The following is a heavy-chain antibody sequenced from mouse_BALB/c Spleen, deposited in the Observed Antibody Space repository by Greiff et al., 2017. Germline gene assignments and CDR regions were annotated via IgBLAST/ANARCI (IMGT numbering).Heavy chain of an antibody. CDR3: TRCPIYYGYDGYFDV. V-gene: IGHV1-5*01. J-gene: IGHJ1*01. D-gene: IGHD2-2*01. Sequence: EVKLQQSGTVLARPGASVKMSCKASGYTFTSYWMHWVKQRPGQGLEWIGAIYPGNSDTSYNQKFKGKAKLTAVTSTSTAYMELSSLTNEDSAVYYCTRCPIYYGYDGYFDVWGAGTTVTVSS. CDR2: IYPGNSDT. CDR1: GYTFTSYW.